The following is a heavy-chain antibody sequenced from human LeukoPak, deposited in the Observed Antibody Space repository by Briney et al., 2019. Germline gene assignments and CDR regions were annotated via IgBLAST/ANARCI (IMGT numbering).Heavy chain of an antibody. D-gene: IGHD3-10*01. CDR1: GGSISSYY. J-gene: IGHJ4*02. Sequence: SETLSLTCTVSGGSISSYYWGWIRQPPGKGLGWIGYIYTSGITNYNPSLKSRVTISVDTSKNQFSLKLSSVTAADTAVSYCARRSWGVYYFDYWGQGTLVTVSS. V-gene: IGHV4-4*09. CDR3: ARRSWGVYYFDY. CDR2: IYTSGIT.